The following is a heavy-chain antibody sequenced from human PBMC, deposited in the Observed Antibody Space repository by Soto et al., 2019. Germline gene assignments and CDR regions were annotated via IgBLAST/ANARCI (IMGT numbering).Heavy chain of an antibody. CDR1: GFTFSSYG. CDR3: VTGRWLHLPGSY. D-gene: IGHD3-10*01. V-gene: IGHV3-30*03. J-gene: IGHJ4*02. Sequence: QVQLVESGGGVVQPGRSLRLSCAASGFTFSSYGMHWVRQAPGKGLEWVAVISDDGSNKYYVDSVKGRFTISRDNSKNTLYLQMDSLRAEDTAVYFCVTGRWLHLPGSYWGQGTLVTVSS. CDR2: ISDDGSNK.